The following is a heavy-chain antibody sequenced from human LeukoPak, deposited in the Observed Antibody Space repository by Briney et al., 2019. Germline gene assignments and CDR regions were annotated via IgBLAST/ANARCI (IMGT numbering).Heavy chain of an antibody. Sequence: ASVKVSCKASGYTFTGYYIHWVRQAPGQLEWMGWRNSNSGDTDYAQKFQGRVTMTRDTSISKAYMDLSRLRSDDTALYYCTRAPSSGTFDYWGQGTLVTVSS. J-gene: IGHJ4*02. CDR1: GYTFTGYY. D-gene: IGHD3-22*01. CDR3: TRAPSSGTFDY. CDR2: RNSNSGDT. V-gene: IGHV1-2*02.